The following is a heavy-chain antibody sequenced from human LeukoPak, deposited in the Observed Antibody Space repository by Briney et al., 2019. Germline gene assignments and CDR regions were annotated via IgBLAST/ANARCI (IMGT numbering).Heavy chain of an antibody. CDR1: GYTFTSYY. CDR2: INPSGGST. CDR3: ARDDSGDAGLRYFDWLLIDY. V-gene: IGHV1-46*01. D-gene: IGHD3-9*01. Sequence: ASVKVSCKASGYTFTSYYMHWVRQAPGQGLEWMGIINPSGGSTSYAQKFQGRVTMTKDTSTSTVYMELSSLRSEDTAVYYCARDDSGDAGLRYFDWLLIDYWGQGTLVTVSS. J-gene: IGHJ4*02.